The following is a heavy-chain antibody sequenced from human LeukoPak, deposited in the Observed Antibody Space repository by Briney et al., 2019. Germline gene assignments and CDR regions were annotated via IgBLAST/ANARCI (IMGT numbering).Heavy chain of an antibody. CDR2: IFYSGTT. Sequence: PSETLSLTCTVSGGSITTYYWSWLRQPPGKGLEWIGFIFYSGTTNYNPSLKSRVTISLNTSKTQFSLKLSSVTAADTAVYYCARGTFWSGYYHDYWGQGTLVTVSS. D-gene: IGHD3-3*01. CDR3: ARGTFWSGYYHDY. V-gene: IGHV4-59*01. CDR1: GGSITTYY. J-gene: IGHJ4*02.